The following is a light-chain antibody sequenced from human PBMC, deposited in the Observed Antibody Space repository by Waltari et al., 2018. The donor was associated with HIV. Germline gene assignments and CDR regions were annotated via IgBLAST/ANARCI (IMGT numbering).Light chain of an antibody. CDR1: TTDRSAFQY. V-gene: IGLV2-14*03. CDR3: SSYTTTRSVV. CDR2: DVN. J-gene: IGLJ3*02. Sequence: SVLTQPASVSGSPGQSSTISCSAVTTDRSAFQYVSWYRQQPEKGPPLVLYDVNYRPSVFSDRFSGSKSGNTASLTISALQPDDEGHYYCSSYTTTRSVVFGGGTKVTVL.